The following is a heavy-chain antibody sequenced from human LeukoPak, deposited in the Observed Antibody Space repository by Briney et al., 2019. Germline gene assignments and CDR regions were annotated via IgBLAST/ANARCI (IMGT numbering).Heavy chain of an antibody. Sequence: GGSLRLSCAASGFTFSSYSMNWVRQAPGKGLEWVSSISSSSSYIYYAASVKGRFTISRDNAKNSLYLQMNSLRAEDTTVYYCARNPARSGMATTHWGQGALVTVSS. J-gene: IGHJ4*02. V-gene: IGHV3-21*01. CDR2: ISSSSSYI. CDR3: ARNPARSGMATTH. D-gene: IGHD5-24*01. CDR1: GFTFSSYS.